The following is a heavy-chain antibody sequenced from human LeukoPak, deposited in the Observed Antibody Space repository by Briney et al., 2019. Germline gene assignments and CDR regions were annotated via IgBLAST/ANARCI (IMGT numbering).Heavy chain of an antibody. D-gene: IGHD1-26*01. Sequence: PGGSLRLSCAASGFTFSSYSMNWVRQAPGKGLEWVSSISSSSSYIYYADSVKGRFTISRDNAKNSLYLQMNSLRAEDTAVYYCARHIVGATRSGAFDIWGQGTMVTVSS. V-gene: IGHV3-21*01. CDR2: ISSSSSYI. CDR1: GFTFSSYS. J-gene: IGHJ3*02. CDR3: ARHIVGATRSGAFDI.